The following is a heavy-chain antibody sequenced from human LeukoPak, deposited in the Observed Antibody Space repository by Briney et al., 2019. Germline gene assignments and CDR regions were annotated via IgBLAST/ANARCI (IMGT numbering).Heavy chain of an antibody. Sequence: ASVKVSCKVSGYTFTGYYMHWVRQAPGQGLEWMGWINPNSGGTSYAQKFQGRVTMTRDMSTSTVYMELSSLRSEDTAVYYCARAFPDYGGNGFDYWGQGTLVTVSS. CDR2: INPNSGGT. J-gene: IGHJ4*02. D-gene: IGHD4-23*01. V-gene: IGHV1-2*02. CDR1: GYTFTGYY. CDR3: ARAFPDYGGNGFDY.